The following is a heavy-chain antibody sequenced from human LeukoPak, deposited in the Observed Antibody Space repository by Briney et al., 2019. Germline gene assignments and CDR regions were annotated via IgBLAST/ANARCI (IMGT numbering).Heavy chain of an antibody. V-gene: IGHV3-21*01. D-gene: IGHD2-2*01. Sequence: GGSLRLSCAASGFTFSSYAMHWVRQAPGKGLEWVSSISSSSSYIYYADSVKGRFTISRDNAKNSLYLQMNSLRAEDTAVYYCARDWEYCSSTSCYAFDIWGQGTMVTVSS. CDR2: ISSSSSYI. CDR3: ARDWEYCSSTSCYAFDI. J-gene: IGHJ3*02. CDR1: GFTFSSYA.